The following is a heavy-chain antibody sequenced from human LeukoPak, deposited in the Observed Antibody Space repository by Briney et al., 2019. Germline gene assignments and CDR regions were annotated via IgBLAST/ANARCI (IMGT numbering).Heavy chain of an antibody. D-gene: IGHD6-13*01. V-gene: IGHV6-1*01. J-gene: IGHJ5*02. CDR2: TYYRSKWYN. Sequence: TLSLTCAISGDSVSSNSAAWNWIRQSPSRGLEWLGRTYYRSKWYNDYAVSVKSRITINPDTSKNQFSLQLNSVTPEDTAVYYCARGHTIGYSSSWYQGSWFDPWGQGTLVTVSS. CDR1: GDSVSSNSAA. CDR3: ARGHTIGYSSSWYQGSWFDP.